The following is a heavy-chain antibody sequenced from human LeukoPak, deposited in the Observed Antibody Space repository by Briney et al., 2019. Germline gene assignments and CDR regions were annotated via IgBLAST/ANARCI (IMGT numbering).Heavy chain of an antibody. J-gene: IGHJ4*02. Sequence: GGSLRLSCAASGFTFSNYWMTWVRQAPGKGLEWVSAISGSGGSTYYADSVKGRFTISRDNSKNTLYLQMNSLRAEDTAAYYCASTYGSGTCPHFDYWGQGTLVTVSS. CDR3: ASTYGSGTCPHFDY. CDR2: ISGSGGST. CDR1: GFTFSNYW. D-gene: IGHD3-10*01. V-gene: IGHV3-23*01.